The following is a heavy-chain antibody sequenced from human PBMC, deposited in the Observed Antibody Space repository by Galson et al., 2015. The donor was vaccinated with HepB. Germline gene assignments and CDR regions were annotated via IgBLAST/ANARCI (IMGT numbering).Heavy chain of an antibody. Sequence: SVKVSCKASGGTFSSYAISWVRQAPGQGLEWMGGIIPIFGTANYAQKFQGRVTITADESTSTAYMELSSLRSEDTAVYYCASHPQYPPYYYYGMDVWGQGTTVTVSS. V-gene: IGHV1-69*13. CDR3: ASHPQYPPYYYYGMDV. CDR2: IIPIFGTA. CDR1: GGTFSSYA. D-gene: IGHD4-11*01. J-gene: IGHJ6*02.